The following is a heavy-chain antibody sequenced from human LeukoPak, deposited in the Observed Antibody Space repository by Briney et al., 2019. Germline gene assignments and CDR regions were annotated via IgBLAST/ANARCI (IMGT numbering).Heavy chain of an antibody. CDR3: ARQGTYYYDSSGGFDY. D-gene: IGHD3-22*01. J-gene: IGHJ4*02. V-gene: IGHV4-39*01. CDR2: IYYSGST. CDR1: GGSISSYY. Sequence: SETLSLTCTVSGGSISSYYWGWIRQPPGKGLECIGSIYYSGSTYYNPSLKSRVAISVDTSKNQFSLKLSSVTAADTAVYYCARQGTYYYDSSGGFDYWGQGTLVTVSS.